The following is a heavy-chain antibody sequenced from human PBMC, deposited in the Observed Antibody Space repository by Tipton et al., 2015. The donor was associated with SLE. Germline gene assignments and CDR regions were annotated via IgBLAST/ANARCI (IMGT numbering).Heavy chain of an antibody. D-gene: IGHD1-7*01. Sequence: TLSLTCAVYGGSFSGYCWSWIRQPPGKGLEWIGEINHSGSTNYNPSLKSRVTISVDTSKNQFSLKLSSVTAADTAVYYCASIAGTTSIWFDPWGQGTLVTVSS. CDR3: ASIAGTTSIWFDP. CDR1: GGSFSGYC. CDR2: INHSGST. J-gene: IGHJ5*02. V-gene: IGHV4-34*01.